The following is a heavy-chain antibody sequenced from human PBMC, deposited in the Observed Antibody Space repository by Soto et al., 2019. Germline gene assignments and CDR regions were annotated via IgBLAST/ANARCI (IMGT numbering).Heavy chain of an antibody. D-gene: IGHD3-10*01. CDR2: ISTRSSTI. Sequence: LRLSCAASGFTFSSYSMNWVRQAQGRGLEWVSHISTRSSTIYYADSVKSRFTISSVNAKNSLYLQMNSLRAEDMAVDYCVRVGDGWIFDYWGQGALVTVSS. CDR1: GFTFSSYS. CDR3: VRVGDGWIFDY. J-gene: IGHJ4*02. V-gene: IGHV3-48*01.